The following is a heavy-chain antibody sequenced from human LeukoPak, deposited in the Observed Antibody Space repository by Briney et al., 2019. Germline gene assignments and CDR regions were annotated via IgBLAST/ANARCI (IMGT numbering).Heavy chain of an antibody. J-gene: IGHJ6*02. D-gene: IGHD3-10*01. V-gene: IGHV1-69*04. CDR3: ARVKGITMVRGVPYGMDV. Sequence: SVKVSCKASGGTFSSYAISWVRQAPGQGLEWMGRIISILGIANYAQKFQGRVTITADKSTSTAYLELSSLRSEDTAVYYCARVKGITMVRGVPYGMDVWGQGTTVTVSS. CDR1: GGTFSSYA. CDR2: IISILGIA.